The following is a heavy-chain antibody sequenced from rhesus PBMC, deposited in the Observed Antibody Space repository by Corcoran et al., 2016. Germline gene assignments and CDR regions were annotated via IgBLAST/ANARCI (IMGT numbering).Heavy chain of an antibody. Sequence: QVQLVQSGAGVTKHGSSVKVSCKASGYTFTESDMHWVRPATLQGLQWMGWITPSNGKTTYAQKFQGSVTMTIDTSTSTAYMSLSSLSSEDTAVYACARDRGRGYSRYYDSYFDLWGPGTPITISS. CDR3: ARDRGRGYSRYYDSYFDL. D-gene: IGHD5-42*01. V-gene: IGHV1S2*01. J-gene: IGHJ2*01. CDR2: ITPSNGKT. CDR1: GYTFTESD.